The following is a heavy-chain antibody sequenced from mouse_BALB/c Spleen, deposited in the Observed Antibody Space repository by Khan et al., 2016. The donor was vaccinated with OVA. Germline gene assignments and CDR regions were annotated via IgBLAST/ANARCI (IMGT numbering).Heavy chain of an antibody. V-gene: IGHV3-2*02. J-gene: IGHJ4*01. CDR2: ISYSGGT. Sequence: EVELVESGPGLVKPSQSLSLTCTVNGYSITSNYAWNWIRQFPGNKLEWMGYISYSGGTNYNPSLKSRLSITRDTSKNQFFLLLHSVTTEDSATYYCARGNYYGYALDYRGQGTSVTVSS. CDR3: ARGNYYGYALDY. D-gene: IGHD1-1*01. CDR1: GYSITSNYA.